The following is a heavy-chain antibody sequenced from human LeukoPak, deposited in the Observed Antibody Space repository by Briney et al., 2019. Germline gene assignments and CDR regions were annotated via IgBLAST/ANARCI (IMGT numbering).Heavy chain of an antibody. CDR3: AKDTLSAGVVRGENWFDP. Sequence: GGSLRLSCAASGFTFDDYAMHWVRQASGKGLEWVSLISGDGGSTYYADSVKGRFTISRDNSKNSLYLQMNSLRTEDTALYYCAKDTLSAGVVRGENWFDPWGQGTLVTVSS. CDR2: ISGDGGST. D-gene: IGHD2-15*01. CDR1: GFTFDDYA. J-gene: IGHJ5*02. V-gene: IGHV3-43*02.